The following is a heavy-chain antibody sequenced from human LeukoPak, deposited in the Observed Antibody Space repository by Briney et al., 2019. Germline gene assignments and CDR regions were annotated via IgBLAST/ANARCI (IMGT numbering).Heavy chain of an antibody. J-gene: IGHJ3*02. V-gene: IGHV3-48*01. CDR3: ARMGTTLWAFDI. Sequence: GGSLRLSCAASGFTFTRFSMNWVRQAPGKGLEWVSYINSGSSTIYYADSVKGRFTISRDNAKNSLSLQMNSLRAEDTAVYYCARMGTTLWAFDIWSQGTMVTVSS. CDR1: GFTFTRFS. CDR2: INSGSSTI. D-gene: IGHD1-26*01.